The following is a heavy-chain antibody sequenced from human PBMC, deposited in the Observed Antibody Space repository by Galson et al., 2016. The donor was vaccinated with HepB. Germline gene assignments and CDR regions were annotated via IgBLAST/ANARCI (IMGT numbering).Heavy chain of an antibody. D-gene: IGHD1-26*01. V-gene: IGHV1-3*01. CDR1: GYTFTSYT. Sequence: SVKVSCKASGYTFTSYTIHWVRQAPGQRLEWMGWINAGNDNTKYSQKLQGRVTITRDTSASTAYTELSSLRSEDTAVDYCAREAGVRGSYYYNPPDYWGQGTLVTVSS. J-gene: IGHJ4*02. CDR2: INAGNDNT. CDR3: AREAGVRGSYYYNPPDY.